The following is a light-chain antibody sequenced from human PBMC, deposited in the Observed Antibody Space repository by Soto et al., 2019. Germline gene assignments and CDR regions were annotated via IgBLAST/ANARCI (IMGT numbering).Light chain of an antibody. CDR3: AAWDDNLSGFYV. J-gene: IGLJ1*01. V-gene: IGLV1-47*01. CDR2: RNS. CDR1: APNFGRNY. Sequence: SALAQSPPASGTPGPRVTLSCSGKAPNFGRNYVYWYQQLPGTAPKLLIYRNSQRPSGVPDRFSGSKSGTSASLAISGLRSEDEADYYCAAWDDNLSGFYVFGDGTKVTVL.